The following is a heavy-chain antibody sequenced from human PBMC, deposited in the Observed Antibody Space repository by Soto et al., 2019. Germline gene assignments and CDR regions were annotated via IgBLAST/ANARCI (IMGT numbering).Heavy chain of an antibody. CDR3: ARLYGEGGSWVDRFHYYVMDV. V-gene: IGHV4-39*01. D-gene: IGHD6-13*01. J-gene: IGHJ6*02. CDR2: TSYSGDT. Sequence: QPPGKGLEWIGTTSYSGDTYYNPSLKSRVAISVDTSNNQFSLRLTSVTAADTADYYCARLYGEGGSWVDRFHYYVMDVWGRGTTVTVSS.